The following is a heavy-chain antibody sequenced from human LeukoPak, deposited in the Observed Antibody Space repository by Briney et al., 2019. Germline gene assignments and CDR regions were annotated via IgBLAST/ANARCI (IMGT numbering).Heavy chain of an antibody. CDR2: INSDGSST. V-gene: IGHV3-74*01. D-gene: IGHD3-22*01. J-gene: IGHJ4*02. Sequence: PGGSLRLSCAASGFTFSSYWMHWVRQAPGKGLVWVSRINSDGSSTSYADSVKGRFTISRDDAKNTLYLQMNGLRAEDTAVYYCARLTYYYDSSGYGSTDDYWGQGTLVTVSS. CDR1: GFTFSSYW. CDR3: ARLTYYYDSSGYGSTDDY.